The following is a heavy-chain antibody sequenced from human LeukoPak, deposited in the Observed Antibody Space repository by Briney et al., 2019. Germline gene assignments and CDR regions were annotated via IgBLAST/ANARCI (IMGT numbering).Heavy chain of an antibody. CDR3: ARNQAVAANRGAFDI. Sequence: NPSDTLSLTCAVSGYSISSNNWWAWIRQPPGKGLEWIGCIYNSGSTYYNPYNPSLTSRVTMSVDTSKNQFSLKLDSVTEKDTAMYYCARNQAVAANRGAFDIWGQGTMVTVSS. CDR2: IYNSGST. J-gene: IGHJ3*02. D-gene: IGHD6-19*01. V-gene: IGHV4-28*01. CDR1: GYSISSNNW.